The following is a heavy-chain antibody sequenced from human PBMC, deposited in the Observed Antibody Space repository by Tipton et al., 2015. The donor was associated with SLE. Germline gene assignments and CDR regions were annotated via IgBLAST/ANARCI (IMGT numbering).Heavy chain of an antibody. D-gene: IGHD2-8*01. V-gene: IGHV4-4*02. CDR3: ARGMLTWRGAIVGVDV. CDR1: GDSMSRNNW. Sequence: TLSLTCEVSGDSMSRNNWWSWVRQPPGKGLEWIGDVSPDWGTNYNPSLKSRVTISVDTSKNQFSLKLTSVTAADTAVYYCARGMLTWRGAIVGVDVWGQGTTVNVSS. J-gene: IGHJ6*02. CDR2: VSPDWGT.